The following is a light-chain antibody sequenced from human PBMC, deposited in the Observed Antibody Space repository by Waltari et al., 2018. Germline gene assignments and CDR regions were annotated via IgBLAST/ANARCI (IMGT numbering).Light chain of an antibody. J-gene: IGKJ2*01. Sequence: DIQLTQSPSTLSASLGHSVTITCRASQSVKNFLNWYQQKPGKAPKLLIFAASNLQSGVPSRFSGSGSETVFTLTISSLQPEDFATYYCQQSNSANTFGQGTKLDIK. CDR1: QSVKNF. CDR2: AAS. CDR3: QQSNSANT. V-gene: IGKV1-39*01.